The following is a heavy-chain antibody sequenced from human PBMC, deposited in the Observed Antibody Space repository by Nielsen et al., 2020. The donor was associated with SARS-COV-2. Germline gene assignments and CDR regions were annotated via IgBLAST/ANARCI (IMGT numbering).Heavy chain of an antibody. D-gene: IGHD6-19*01. Sequence: WVRQAPGQGLEWMGWINTNTGNPTYAQGFTGRFVFSLDTSVSTAYLQISSLKAEDTAVYYCARDHLAGTFYYYYGMDVWGQGNPGHRLL. J-gene: IGHJ6*02. V-gene: IGHV7-4-1*02. CDR2: INTNTGNP. CDR3: ARDHLAGTFYYYYGMDV.